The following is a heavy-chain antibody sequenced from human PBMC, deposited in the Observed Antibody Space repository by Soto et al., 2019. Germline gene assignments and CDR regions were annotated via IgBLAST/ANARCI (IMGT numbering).Heavy chain of an antibody. CDR3: TTPYYDGSGDYYYYGMDV. Sequence: ASVKVSCKASGGTFSSHAISWVRQAPGQGLEWMGGIIPIFGTANYAQKFQGRVTITADESRSTAYMELSSLRSEDTAVYYCTTPYYDGSGDYYYYGMDVWGQGTTGTVSS. CDR2: IIPIFGTA. D-gene: IGHD3-10*01. V-gene: IGHV1-69*13. J-gene: IGHJ6*02. CDR1: GGTFSSHA.